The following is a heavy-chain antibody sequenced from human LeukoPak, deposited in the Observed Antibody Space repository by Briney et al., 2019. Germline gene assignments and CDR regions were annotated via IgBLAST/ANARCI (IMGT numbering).Heavy chain of an antibody. CDR3: AKKDYYYMDV. CDR1: GGSFSGYY. J-gene: IGHJ6*03. V-gene: IGHV4-34*01. Sequence: PSETLSLTCAVYGGSFSGYYWSWIRQPPGKGLEWIGEINHSGSTNYNPSLKSRVTISVDTSKNQFSLKVDSVTAADTAVYYCAKKDYYYMDVWGTGTTVTVSS. CDR2: INHSGST.